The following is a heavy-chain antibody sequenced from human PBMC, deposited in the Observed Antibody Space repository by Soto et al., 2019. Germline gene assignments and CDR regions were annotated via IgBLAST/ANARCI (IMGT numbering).Heavy chain of an antibody. CDR3: ARGGSSSWSSFDI. V-gene: IGHV4-34*01. Sequence: SETLSLTCAVYGGSFTGYYWSWIRQPPGKGLEWIGEINHSGSITYNPSLKSRATISVDMSKNQFSLKLSSVTAADTAVYYCARGGSSSWSSFDIWGQGTMVTVSS. CDR1: GGSFTGYY. D-gene: IGHD6-13*01. J-gene: IGHJ3*02. CDR2: INHSGSI.